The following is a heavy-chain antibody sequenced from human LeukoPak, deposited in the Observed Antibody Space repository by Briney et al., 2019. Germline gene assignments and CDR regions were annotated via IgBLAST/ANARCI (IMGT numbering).Heavy chain of an antibody. CDR3: TRLGYNYDTSGNY. CDR2: IRSKANNYAT. V-gene: IGHV3-73*01. J-gene: IGHJ4*02. Sequence: PGGSLRLSCAASGFIFSGSALHWVRQASGKGLEWVGRIRSKANNYATTYAASVKDRFTISRDDSKNTAYLQMHSLKTEDTAVYYCTRLGYNYDTSGNYWGQGTLVTVSS. D-gene: IGHD3-22*01. CDR1: GFIFSGSA.